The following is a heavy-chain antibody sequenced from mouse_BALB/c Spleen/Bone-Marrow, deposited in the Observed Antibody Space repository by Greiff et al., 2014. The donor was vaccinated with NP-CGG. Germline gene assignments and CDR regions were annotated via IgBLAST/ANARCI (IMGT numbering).Heavy chain of an antibody. CDR1: DYTFTDYY. V-gene: IGHV1-77*01. J-gene: IGHJ2*01. Sequence: VNVVESGAELARPGASVKLSCKASDYTFTDYYINWVKQRTGQGLEWIGEIYPESGDAFYNENFKGKATLTADTSSSTAYMQLSSLTSDDSAVYFCAKGSFDYWGQGTTLTVSS. CDR3: AKGSFDY. CDR2: IYPESGDA. D-gene: IGHD1-1*01.